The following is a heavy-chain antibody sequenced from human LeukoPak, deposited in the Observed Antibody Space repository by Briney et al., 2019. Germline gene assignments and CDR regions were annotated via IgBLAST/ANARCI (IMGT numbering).Heavy chain of an antibody. CDR2: IYHSGST. V-gene: IGHV4-38-2*02. J-gene: IGHJ3*02. CDR1: GYSISSGYY. D-gene: IGHD2-15*01. Sequence: SETLSLTCTVSGYSISSGYYWGWIRQPPGKGLEWIGSIYHSGSTYYNPSLKSRVTISVDTSKNQFSLKLSSVTAADTAMYYCAREGGNCSGGSCYSGAFDIWGQGSLVTVSS. CDR3: AREGGNCSGGSCYSGAFDI.